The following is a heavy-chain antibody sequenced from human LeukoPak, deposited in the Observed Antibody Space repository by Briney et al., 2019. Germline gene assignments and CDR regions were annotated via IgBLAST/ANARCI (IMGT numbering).Heavy chain of an antibody. Sequence: PSETLSLTCTVSGGSISSSSYYWGWIRQPPGKGLEWIGSIYYSGSTYYNPSLKSRVTISVDTSKNQFSLKLSSVTAADTAVYYCARDTVTRYYYGMDVWGQGTTVTVSS. V-gene: IGHV4-39*07. CDR1: GGSISSSSYY. J-gene: IGHJ6*02. D-gene: IGHD4-17*01. CDR2: IYYSGST. CDR3: ARDTVTRYYYGMDV.